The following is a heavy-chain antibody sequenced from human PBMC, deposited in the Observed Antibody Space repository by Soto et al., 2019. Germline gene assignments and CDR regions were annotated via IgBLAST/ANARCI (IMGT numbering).Heavy chain of an antibody. V-gene: IGHV3-23*01. D-gene: IGHD6-13*01. CDR3: AKDRTNGIADG. CDR1: GFTFGSYV. Sequence: PGGSLRLSCAASGFTFGSYVMSWVRQAPGKGLEWVSVISGDAGTTYYADSVKGRFTISRDNSKNTLYVQMNSLRAEDTAIYYCAKDRTNGIADGWGPGTRVPVSS. CDR2: ISGDAGTT. J-gene: IGHJ4*02.